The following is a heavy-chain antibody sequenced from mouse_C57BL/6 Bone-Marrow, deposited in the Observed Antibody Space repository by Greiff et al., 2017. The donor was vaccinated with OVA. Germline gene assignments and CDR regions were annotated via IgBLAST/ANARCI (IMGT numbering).Heavy chain of an antibody. Sequence: EVQLQQSGPELVKPGASVKISCKASGYSFTDYNMNWVKQSNGKSLEWIGVINPNYGTTSYNQKFKGKATLTVDPSSSTAYMQLNSLTSEDSAVYYCARGTYYYGSSYDDAMDYWGQGTSVTVSS. V-gene: IGHV1-39*01. CDR2: INPNYGTT. CDR3: ARGTYYYGSSYDDAMDY. D-gene: IGHD1-1*01. J-gene: IGHJ4*01. CDR1: GYSFTDYN.